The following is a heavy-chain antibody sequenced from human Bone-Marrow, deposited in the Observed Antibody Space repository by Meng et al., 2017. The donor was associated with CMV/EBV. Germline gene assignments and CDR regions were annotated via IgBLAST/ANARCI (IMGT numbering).Heavy chain of an antibody. CDR2: VLFDGSNK. J-gene: IGHJ4*02. Sequence: GGSLRLSCAASGFSFSSRDMHWVRQVPGEGLQWVASVLFDGSNKFYPDSVKGRFTISRDNSKGTLYLQMTNLKTEDTAVYYCAKDLPHASFDYWGQGMRVTVYS. CDR3: AKDLPHASFDY. D-gene: IGHD5/OR15-5a*01. CDR1: GFSFSSRD. V-gene: IGHV3-30*02.